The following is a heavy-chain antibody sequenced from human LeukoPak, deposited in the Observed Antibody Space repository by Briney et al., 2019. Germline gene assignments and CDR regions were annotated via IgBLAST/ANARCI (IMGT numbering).Heavy chain of an antibody. CDR1: GFTFSSYA. J-gene: IGHJ4*02. Sequence: RTGGSLRLSCAASGFTFSSYAMSWVRQAPGKGLEWVSAISGSGGSTYYADSVKGRFTISRDNSKNTLYLQMNSLRAEDTAVYYCAKGAGYYYDSSDYWGREPWSPSPQ. CDR3: AKGAGYYYDSSDY. V-gene: IGHV3-23*01. D-gene: IGHD3-22*01. CDR2: ISGSGGST.